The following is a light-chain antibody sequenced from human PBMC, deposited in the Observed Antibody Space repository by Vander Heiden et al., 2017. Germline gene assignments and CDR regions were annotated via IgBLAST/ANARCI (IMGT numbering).Light chain of an antibody. CDR1: STNIGAGYD. CDR2: CNG. J-gene: IGLJ2*01. Sequence: QSVLTQPPSVSGAPGQSVTISFTGSSTNIGAGYDEHWYHQLPGTTPQLLSFCNGNRPSGGPDRFSGSNSGTSASLVINGLQAEEEADYDYQSYDTSLSGWVVCGGGTKMTV. CDR3: QSYDTSLSGWVV. V-gene: IGLV1-40*01.